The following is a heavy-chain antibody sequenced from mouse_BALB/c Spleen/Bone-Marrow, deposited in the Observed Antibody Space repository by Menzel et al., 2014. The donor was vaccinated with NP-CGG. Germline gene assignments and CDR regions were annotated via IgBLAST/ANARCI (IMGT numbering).Heavy chain of an antibody. D-gene: IGHD2-10*02. J-gene: IGHJ2*01. CDR2: IYPGDGDT. CDR1: GYVFSSYW. CDR3: ARKYGDY. V-gene: IGHV1-80*01. Sequence: VQRVESGAELVRPGSSVKISCKASGYVFSSYWMNWVKQRPGQGLEWIGRIYPGDGDTNYNGKFKGKATLTADKSSSTAYMQLSSLTSEDSAVYFCARKYGDYWGQGTTLTVSS.